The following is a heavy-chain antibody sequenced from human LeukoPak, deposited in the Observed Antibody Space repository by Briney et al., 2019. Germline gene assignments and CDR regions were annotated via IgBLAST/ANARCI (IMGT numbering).Heavy chain of an antibody. D-gene: IGHD6-13*01. Sequence: ASVKVSCKASGYTFTSYDINWVRQATGQGLEWMGWMNPNSDNTGYAQKFQGRVTMTRNTSISTAYMELSSLRSEDTAVYYCARVSPRPGEKRIAAAGTRLLLGYWGQGTLVTVSS. CDR2: MNPNSDNT. CDR1: GYTFTSYD. J-gene: IGHJ4*02. V-gene: IGHV1-8*01. CDR3: ARVSPRPGEKRIAAAGTRLLLGY.